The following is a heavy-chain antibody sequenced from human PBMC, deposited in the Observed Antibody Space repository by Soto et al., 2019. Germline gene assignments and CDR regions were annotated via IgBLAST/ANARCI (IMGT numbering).Heavy chain of an antibody. J-gene: IGHJ6*02. CDR2: IYPGDSDT. CDR3: ARDHVVPAPNYYYYGMDV. CDR1: RYSFTSYW. V-gene: IGHV5-51*01. D-gene: IGHD2-2*01. Sequence: GESLKISCKGSRYSFTSYWIGWVRQMPGKGLEWMGIIYPGDSDTRYSPSFQGQVTISADKSISTAYLQWSSLRAEDTAVYFCARDHVVPAPNYYYYGMDVWGQGTTVTVSS.